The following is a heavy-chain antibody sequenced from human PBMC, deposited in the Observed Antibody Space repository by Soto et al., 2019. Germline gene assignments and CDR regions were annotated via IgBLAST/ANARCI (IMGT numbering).Heavy chain of an antibody. CDR1: GGSISSGGYS. CDR3: VTDEDGNFFHY. D-gene: IGHD4-17*01. CDR2: IYHSGST. J-gene: IGHJ4*02. V-gene: IGHV4-30-2*02. Sequence: TSETLSLTCAVSGGSISSGGYSWSWIRQPPGKGLEWIGYIYHSGSTYYNPSLKSRVTISVDRSKNQFSLKLSSVTAADTGIYYCVTDEDGNFFHYWGQGTLVTVSS.